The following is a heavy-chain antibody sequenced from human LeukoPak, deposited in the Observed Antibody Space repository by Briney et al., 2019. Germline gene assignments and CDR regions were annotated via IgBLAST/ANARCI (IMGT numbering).Heavy chain of an antibody. D-gene: IGHD3-10*01. CDR3: ARDPGVDAFDI. V-gene: IGHV1-46*01. CDR1: GYTFTSYY. Sequence: GASVKVSCKASGYTFTSYYMHWVRQAPGQGLEWMGIINPSGGSTSYAQKFQGRVTMTRDTSISTAYMELSRLRSDDTAVYYCARDPGVDAFDIWGQGTMVTVSS. CDR2: INPSGGST. J-gene: IGHJ3*02.